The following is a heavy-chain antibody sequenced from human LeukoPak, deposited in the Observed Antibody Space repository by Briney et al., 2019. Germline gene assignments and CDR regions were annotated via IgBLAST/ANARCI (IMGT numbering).Heavy chain of an antibody. CDR2: ISSSGSTI. V-gene: IGHV3-48*03. Sequence: QPGGSLRLSCAASGFTFSSYEMNWVRQAPGKGLEWVSYISSSGSTIYYADSVKGRFTISRDNAKNSLYLQMNSLRAEDTAVYYCARDTESSKSSFDYWGQGTLVTVPS. CDR1: GFTFSSYE. D-gene: IGHD2-8*02. J-gene: IGHJ4*02. CDR3: ARDTESSKSSFDY.